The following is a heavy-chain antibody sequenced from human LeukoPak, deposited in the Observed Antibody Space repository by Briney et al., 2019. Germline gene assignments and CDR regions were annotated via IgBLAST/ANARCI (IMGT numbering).Heavy chain of an antibody. J-gene: IGHJ4*02. CDR1: GFTFSDYY. CDR2: ISSSGSTI. CDR3: AREQKQRYVDWLSQTFGGKYFDY. V-gene: IGHV3-11*04. D-gene: IGHD3-9*01. Sequence: GGSLRLSCAASGFTFSDYYMSWIRQAPGKGLEWVSYISSSGSTIYYADSVKGRFTISRDNAKNSLYLQMNSLRAEDTAVYYCAREQKQRYVDWLSQTFGGKYFDYWGQGTLVTVSS.